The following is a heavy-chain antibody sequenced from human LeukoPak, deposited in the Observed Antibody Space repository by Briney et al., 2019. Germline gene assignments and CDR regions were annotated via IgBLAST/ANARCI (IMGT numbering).Heavy chain of an antibody. Sequence: GGSLRLSCAASGFTFSGSAMHWVRQASGKGLEWVGRIRNKANSYATAYAASVKGRFTISRDDSKNTLYLQMNSLRAEDTAVYYCAKDRNAGYSSGWPYYWGQGTLVTVSS. CDR1: GFTFSGSA. CDR3: AKDRNAGYSSGWPYY. V-gene: IGHV3-73*01. CDR2: IRNKANSYAT. D-gene: IGHD6-19*01. J-gene: IGHJ4*02.